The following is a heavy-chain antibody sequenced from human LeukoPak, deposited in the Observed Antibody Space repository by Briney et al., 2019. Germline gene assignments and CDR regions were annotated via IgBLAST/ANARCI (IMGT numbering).Heavy chain of an antibody. V-gene: IGHV4-39*01. J-gene: IGHJ4*02. D-gene: IGHD6-13*01. CDR1: GDSISSSSYY. Sequence: PSETLSLTCTVPGDSISSSSYYWGWIRQPPGKGLEWIGSIYNSWGTYYNPSVTSRVTMSVDTSKKQFSLTLTSVTASDTAVYYCARRGYTDSWRHSPFDYWGQGTLVTVSS. CDR3: ARRGYTDSWRHSPFDY. CDR2: IYNSWGT.